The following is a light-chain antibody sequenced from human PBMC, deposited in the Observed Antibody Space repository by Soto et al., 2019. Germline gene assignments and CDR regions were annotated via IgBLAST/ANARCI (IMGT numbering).Light chain of an antibody. Sequence: DIQMTQSPSSLSASVGDRVTITCRASQGISNYLAWYQQKPGKVPKLLIYAASTLQSGVPSQFSGSGSGTDFTLTISSLQPEDGATYYCQKYNSAPLEFGGGTKVEIK. CDR1: QGISNY. CDR2: AAS. J-gene: IGKJ4*02. V-gene: IGKV1-27*01. CDR3: QKYNSAPLE.